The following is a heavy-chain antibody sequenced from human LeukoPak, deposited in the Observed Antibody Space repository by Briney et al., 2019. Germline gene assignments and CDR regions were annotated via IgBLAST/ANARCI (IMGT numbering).Heavy chain of an antibody. CDR2: IYYSGST. CDR3: ASLVFSSGWYYFDY. Sequence: SETLSLTCTVSGGSVSSGGYYWRWIRQPPGKGLEWIGYIYYSGSTNYNPSLKSRVTISVDTSKNQFSLKLSSVTAADTAVYYCASLVFSSGWYYFDYWGQGTLVTVSS. J-gene: IGHJ4*02. V-gene: IGHV4-61*08. CDR1: GGSVSSGGYY. D-gene: IGHD6-19*01.